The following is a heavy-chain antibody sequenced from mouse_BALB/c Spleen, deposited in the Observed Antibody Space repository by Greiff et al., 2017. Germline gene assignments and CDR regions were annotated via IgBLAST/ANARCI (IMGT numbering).Heavy chain of an antibody. D-gene: IGHD2-14*01. CDR3: ARWGYGGYCDV. V-gene: IGHV1-82*01. Sequence: QVQLQQSGPELVKPGASVKISCKASGYAFSSSWMNWVKQRPGQGLEWIGRIYPGDGDTNYNGKFKGKATLTADKSSSTAYMQLSSLTSGDSAVYVCARWGYGGYCDVWGAGTTVTVSS. CDR1: GYAFSSSW. CDR2: IYPGDGDT. J-gene: IGHJ1*01.